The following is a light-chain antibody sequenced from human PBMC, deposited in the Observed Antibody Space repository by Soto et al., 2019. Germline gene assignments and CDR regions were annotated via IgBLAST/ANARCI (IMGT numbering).Light chain of an antibody. CDR2: DVT. J-gene: IGLJ1*01. CDR3: LSYSSSTSPYV. CDR1: SSDVGGYNF. Sequence: QSVLTQPASVSGSPGQSITISCTGTSSDVGGYNFVSWYQQHPGKAPKLMNYDVTNRPSGVSNRFSGSKSGNTASLTISGLQAEDEADYYCLSYSSSTSPYVLGTATKLTVL. V-gene: IGLV2-14*01.